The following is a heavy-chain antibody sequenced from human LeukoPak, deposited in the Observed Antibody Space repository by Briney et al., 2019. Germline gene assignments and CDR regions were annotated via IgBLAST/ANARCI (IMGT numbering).Heavy chain of an antibody. CDR3: ARGGAYSYGYVGY. V-gene: IGHV3-21*01. Sequence: GGSLRLSCAASGFMFSTYTMTWVRQAPGKGLEWLSSISSSSTYIYYTDSVKGRFTISRDNAKNTVYLQLNSLRAEDTAVYYCARGGAYSYGYVGYWGQGTLVTVSS. CDR1: GFMFSTYT. D-gene: IGHD5-18*01. CDR2: ISSSSTYI. J-gene: IGHJ4*02.